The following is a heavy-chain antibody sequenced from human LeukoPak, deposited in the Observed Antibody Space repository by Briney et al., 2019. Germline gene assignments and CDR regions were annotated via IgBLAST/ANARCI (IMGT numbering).Heavy chain of an antibody. Sequence: SETLSLTCAVYGGSFSGYYWSWLRQPPGKGLEWLGEINHSGSTNYNPSLKSRVTISVDTSKNQFSLKLSSVTAADTAVYYCARGYYGSVNNWFDPWGQGTLVTVSS. CDR3: ARGYYGSVNNWFDP. CDR1: GGSFSGYY. CDR2: INHSGST. V-gene: IGHV4-34*01. D-gene: IGHD3-10*01. J-gene: IGHJ5*02.